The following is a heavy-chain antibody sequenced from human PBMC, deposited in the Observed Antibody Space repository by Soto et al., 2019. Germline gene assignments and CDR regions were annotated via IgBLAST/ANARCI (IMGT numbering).Heavy chain of an antibody. CDR1: GGTFSSYA. CDR3: ARHTTVTPWTGYFDL. D-gene: IGHD4-17*01. V-gene: IGHV1-69*01. Sequence: QVQLVQSGAEVKKPGSSVKVSCKASGGTFSSYAISWVRQAPEQGLEWMGGIIPIFGTANYAQKFQGRVTITADESTSTAYMELSSLRSEDTAVYYCARHTTVTPWTGYFDLWGRGTLVTVSS. CDR2: IIPIFGTA. J-gene: IGHJ2*01.